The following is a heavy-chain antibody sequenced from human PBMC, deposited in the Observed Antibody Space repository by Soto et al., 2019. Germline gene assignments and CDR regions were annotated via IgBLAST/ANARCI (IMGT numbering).Heavy chain of an antibody. J-gene: IGHJ6*02. V-gene: IGHV4-34*01. D-gene: IGHD6-19*01. CDR3: GRGRGYSNAWGSYYSGMDV. CDR1: GGSFSNYY. Sequence: ASETLSLTCAIYGGSFSNYYWNWIRQPPGKGLEWMGKINHNGSTNYSPFLKSRLTISVDTSKNQFSLKLISVTAADTAVYFCGRGRGYSNAWGSYYSGMDVWGQGTTVTVSS. CDR2: INHNGST.